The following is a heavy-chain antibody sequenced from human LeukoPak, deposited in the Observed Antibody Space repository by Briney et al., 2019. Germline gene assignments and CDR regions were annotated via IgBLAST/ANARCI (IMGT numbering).Heavy chain of an antibody. Sequence: PSETLSLTCTVSGGSISSYYWSWIRQPPGKGLEWIGEINHSGSTNYNPSLKSRVTIAVDTSKNQFSLKLSSVTAADTAVYYCARSIGCSSTSCYAYYYYYGMDVWGQGTTVTVSS. CDR2: INHSGST. CDR1: GGSISSYY. CDR3: ARSIGCSSTSCYAYYYYYGMDV. V-gene: IGHV4-34*01. D-gene: IGHD2-2*01. J-gene: IGHJ6*02.